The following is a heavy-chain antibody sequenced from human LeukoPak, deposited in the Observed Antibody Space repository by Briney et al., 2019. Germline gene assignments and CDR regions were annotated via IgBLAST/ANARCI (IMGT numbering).Heavy chain of an antibody. CDR2: ISSSSSYI. J-gene: IGHJ4*02. CDR1: GFTFSSYS. CDR3: ARAGLYYYDSSGYYPDKYYFDY. Sequence: GGSLRLSCAASGFTFSSYSMNWVRQAPGKGLEWVSSISSSSSYIYYADSVKGRFTISRDNAKNSLYLQMNSLRAEDTAVYYCARAGLYYYDSSGYYPDKYYFDYWGQGTLVTVTS. V-gene: IGHV3-21*04. D-gene: IGHD3-22*01.